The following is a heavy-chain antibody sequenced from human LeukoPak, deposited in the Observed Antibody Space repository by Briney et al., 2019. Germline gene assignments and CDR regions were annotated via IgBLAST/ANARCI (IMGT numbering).Heavy chain of an antibody. V-gene: IGHV4-61*02. J-gene: IGHJ5*02. CDR1: GGSISSGSYY. CDR3: ARDGLLWFGTSWFDP. Sequence: PSETLSLTCTVSGGSISSGSYYWSWIRQPAGKGLEWIGRIYTSGSTNYNPSLKSRVTISVDTSKNQFSLKLSSVTAADTAVYYCARDGLLWFGTSWFDPWGQGTLVTVSS. D-gene: IGHD3-10*01. CDR2: IYTSGST.